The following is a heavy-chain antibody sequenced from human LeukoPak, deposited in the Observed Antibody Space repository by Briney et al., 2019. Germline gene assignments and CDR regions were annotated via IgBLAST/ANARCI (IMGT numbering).Heavy chain of an antibody. CDR1: GGSISSYY. V-gene: IGHV4-59*12. CDR2: IYYSGST. J-gene: IGHJ2*01. D-gene: IGHD5-24*01. Sequence: SETLSLTCTVSGGSISSYYWSWIRQPPGKGLEWIGYIYYSGSTNYNPSLKSRVTISVDTSKNQFSLKLRSVTAADTAVYYCARGEIHGFDWYFDLWGRGTLVTVSS. CDR3: ARGEIHGFDWYFDL.